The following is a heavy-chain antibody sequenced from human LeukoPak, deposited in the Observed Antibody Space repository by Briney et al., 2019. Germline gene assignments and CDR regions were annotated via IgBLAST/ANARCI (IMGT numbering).Heavy chain of an antibody. D-gene: IGHD4-23*01. Sequence: GGSLRLSCAVSGFTFSSYWMHWVRQAPGKGLVWVSRIDRDGSRINYADSVKGRFTISRDNGKNTLFLQMNSLRAEDAAVYYCVKGNDYGGPHYWGQGTLVTVSS. CDR2: IDRDGSRI. CDR3: VKGNDYGGPHY. CDR1: GFTFSSYW. V-gene: IGHV3-74*01. J-gene: IGHJ4*02.